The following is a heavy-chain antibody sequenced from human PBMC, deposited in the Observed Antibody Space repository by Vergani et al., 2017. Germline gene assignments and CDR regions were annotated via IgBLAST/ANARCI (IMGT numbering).Heavy chain of an antibody. CDR1: GFTFSNAW. CDR2: IKSKTDGGTT. CDR3: TTVGYCSSTSCYTDPYYYYYMDV. J-gene: IGHJ6*03. Sequence: EVQLVESGGGLVKPGGSLRLSCAASGFTFSNAWMNWVRQAPGKGLEWVGRIKSKTDGGTTDYATPVKGRFTISRDDSKNPLYLQMNSLKTEDTDVYDCTTVGYCSSTSCYTDPYYYYYMDVWGKGTTVTVSS. V-gene: IGHV3-15*07. D-gene: IGHD2-2*02.